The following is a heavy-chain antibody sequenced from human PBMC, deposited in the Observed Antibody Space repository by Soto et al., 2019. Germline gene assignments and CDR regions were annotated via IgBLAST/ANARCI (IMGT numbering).Heavy chain of an antibody. J-gene: IGHJ4*02. CDR2: IAYDGRNK. CDR3: ARELERVFDC. V-gene: IGHV3-30*04. CDR1: GFTSSSYA. Sequence: PGGSLRLSCAASGFTSSSYAMHWVRQAPGKGLEWVAVIAYDGRNKYYADSVKGRFTISRDNSKNTLYLQMNSLRIEDTAVYYCARELERVFDCWGQGTRVTVSS. D-gene: IGHD1-1*01.